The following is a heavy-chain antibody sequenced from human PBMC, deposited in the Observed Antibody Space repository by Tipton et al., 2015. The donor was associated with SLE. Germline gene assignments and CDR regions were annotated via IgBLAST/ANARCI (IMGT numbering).Heavy chain of an antibody. CDR3: TRDSYSRAFDI. CDR2: ISSSGST. Sequence: TLSLTCTVSGGSISGSNHYCGWIRQPPGKGLEWIGSISSSGSTYYNPSLKSRVMLSVDTSKNHFSLNLNSMTAADAAVYYCTRDSYSRAFDIWGQGTRVTVSP. CDR1: GGSISGSNHY. J-gene: IGHJ3*02. V-gene: IGHV4-39*07. D-gene: IGHD3-16*01.